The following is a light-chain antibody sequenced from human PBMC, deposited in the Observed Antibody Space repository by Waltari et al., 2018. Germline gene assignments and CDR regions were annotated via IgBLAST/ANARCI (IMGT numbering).Light chain of an antibody. Sequence: DIQMTQSPSTLSASVGDSVTIPCRASQRIFTWLAWYQQKPGKAPKLLIYMASRLEGGVPSRFSASGSGTEFTLTISSLQPDDFATYYCQQYKSSSYTFGQGTKLEI. CDR2: MAS. CDR3: QQYKSSSYT. V-gene: IGKV1-5*03. CDR1: QRIFTW. J-gene: IGKJ2*01.